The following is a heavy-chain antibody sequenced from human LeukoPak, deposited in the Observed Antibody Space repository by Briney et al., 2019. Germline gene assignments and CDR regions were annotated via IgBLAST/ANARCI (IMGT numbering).Heavy chain of an antibody. CDR3: ARDSAAGYWYFDL. Sequence: SQTLSLTCTVSGGSISSGGYYWSWIRQHPGKGLEWIGYIYYSGSTYYNPSLKSRVTISVDTSKNQFSLKLSSVTAADTAVYYCARDSAAGYWYFDLWGRGTLVTVSS. J-gene: IGHJ2*01. CDR1: GGSISSGGYY. V-gene: IGHV4-31*03. D-gene: IGHD6-13*01. CDR2: IYYSGST.